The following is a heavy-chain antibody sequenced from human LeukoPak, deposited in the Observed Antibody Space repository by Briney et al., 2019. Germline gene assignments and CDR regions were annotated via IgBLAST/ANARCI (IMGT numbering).Heavy chain of an antibody. CDR3: ARGLGDY. D-gene: IGHD3-3*01. CDR2: IYYSGST. J-gene: IGHJ4*02. CDR1: GGSISSYY. V-gene: IGHV4-59*01. Sequence: PSETLSLTCTVSGGSISSYYWSWIRQPPGKGLEWIWYIYYSGSTNYNPSLKSRVTISVDTSKNQFSLKLSSVTAADTAVYYCARGLGDYWGQGTLVTVSS.